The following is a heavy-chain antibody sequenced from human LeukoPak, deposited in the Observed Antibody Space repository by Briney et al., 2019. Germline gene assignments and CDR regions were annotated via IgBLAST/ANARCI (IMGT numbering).Heavy chain of an antibody. CDR2: ISGSSEDI. J-gene: IGHJ4*02. CDR1: GFSISDYY. CDR3: ATGSQIREADY. V-gene: IGHV3-11*01. Sequence: GALRLSCAASGFSISDYYMGWIRQSPGKGLEWLSYISGSSEDISYADSVKGRFTISRDNAKQSLSLQMNSLRAEDTAVYYCATGSQIREADYWGQGTLVTVS. D-gene: IGHD3-10*01.